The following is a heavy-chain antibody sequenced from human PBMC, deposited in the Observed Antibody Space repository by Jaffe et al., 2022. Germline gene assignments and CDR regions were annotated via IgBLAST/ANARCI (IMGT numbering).Heavy chain of an antibody. Sequence: QVQLVQSGAEVKKPGSSVKVSCKASGGTFSSYAISWVRQAPGQGLEWMGGIIPIFGTANYAQKFQGRVTITTDESTSTAYMELSSLRSEDTAVYYCARDTGTYYYGSGSHWGAFDIWGQGTMVTVSS. J-gene: IGHJ3*02. V-gene: IGHV1-69*05. CDR1: GGTFSSYA. CDR3: ARDTGTYYYGSGSHWGAFDI. CDR2: IIPIFGTA. D-gene: IGHD3-10*01.